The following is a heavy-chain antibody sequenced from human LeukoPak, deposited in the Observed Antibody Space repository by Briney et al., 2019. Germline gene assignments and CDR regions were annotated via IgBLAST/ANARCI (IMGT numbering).Heavy chain of an antibody. J-gene: IGHJ6*03. Sequence: PSETLSLTCAVYGGSFSGYYWSWIRQPPGKGLEWIGEINHSGSTNYNPSLKSRVTISVDTSKNQFSLKLSSVTAADTAVYYCARAHARYCSSTSCRQYADYYYYYMDVWGKGTTVTVSS. CDR1: GGSFSGYY. CDR2: INHSGST. V-gene: IGHV4-34*01. D-gene: IGHD2-2*01. CDR3: ARAHARYCSSTSCRQYADYYYYYMDV.